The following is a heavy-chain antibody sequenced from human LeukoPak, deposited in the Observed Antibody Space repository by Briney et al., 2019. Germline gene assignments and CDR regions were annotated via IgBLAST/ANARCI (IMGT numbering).Heavy chain of an antibody. V-gene: IGHV3-33*01. CDR3: ARDPSYYYGMDV. Sequence: GGSLRLSCAASGFTFSSYGMHWVRQAPGKGLEWVAVIWYDGSNKYYADSVKGRFTISRDNSKNTLYLQMNSLRAEDTAVYYCARDPSYYYGMDVWGQGTTVTVSS. CDR1: GFTFSSYG. J-gene: IGHJ6*02. CDR2: IWYDGSNK.